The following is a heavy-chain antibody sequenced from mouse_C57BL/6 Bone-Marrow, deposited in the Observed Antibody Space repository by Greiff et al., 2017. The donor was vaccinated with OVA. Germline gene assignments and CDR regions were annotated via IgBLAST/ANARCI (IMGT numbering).Heavy chain of an antibody. Sequence: DVQLVESGGDLVKPGGSLKLSCAASGFTFSSYGMSWVRQTPDKRLEWVATISSGGSYTYYPDSVKGRYTISRDNAKNTLYLQMRSLKSDDTAMYYCAGHTRVFTTTDWYFDVWGTGTTVTVSS. V-gene: IGHV5-6*01. D-gene: IGHD2-12*01. CDR3: AGHTRVFTTTDWYFDV. CDR1: GFTFSSYG. CDR2: ISSGGSYT. J-gene: IGHJ1*03.